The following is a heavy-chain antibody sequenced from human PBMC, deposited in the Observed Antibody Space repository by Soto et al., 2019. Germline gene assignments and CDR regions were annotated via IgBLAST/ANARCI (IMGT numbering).Heavy chain of an antibody. Sequence: GGSLRLSCAASGFTFSSYSMNWVRQAPGKGLEWVSYISSSSSTIYYADSVKGRFTISRDNAKNSLYLQINSLRAEDTAVYYCARDEDSVVVVAATPGAFDIWGQGTMVTGS. J-gene: IGHJ3*02. CDR1: GFTFSSYS. CDR3: ARDEDSVVVVAATPGAFDI. D-gene: IGHD2-15*01. V-gene: IGHV3-48*01. CDR2: ISSSSSTI.